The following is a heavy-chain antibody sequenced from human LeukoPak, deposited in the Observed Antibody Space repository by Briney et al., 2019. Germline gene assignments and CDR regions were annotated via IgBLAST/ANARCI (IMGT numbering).Heavy chain of an antibody. CDR1: GGSISISSYY. Sequence: SETLSLTCTVSGGSISISSYYWGWIRQPPGKGLEWIGSIYYSRSTYYNPSLKSRVTISVDTSKNQFSLKLSSVTAADTAVYYCARGGSSMVRGAAFDYWGQGTLVTVSS. CDR2: IYYSRST. CDR3: ARGGSSMVRGAAFDY. J-gene: IGHJ4*02. V-gene: IGHV4-39*07. D-gene: IGHD3-10*01.